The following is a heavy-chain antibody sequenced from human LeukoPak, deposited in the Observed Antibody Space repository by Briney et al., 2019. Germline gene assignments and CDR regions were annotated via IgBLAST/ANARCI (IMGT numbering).Heavy chain of an antibody. CDR2: ISAYNGNT. CDR1: GYTFTSYG. D-gene: IGHD3-10*01. V-gene: IGHV1-18*01. Sequence: ASVKSSCKASGYTFTSYGISWVREAPGQGLEWMGWISAYNGNTNYAQKLQGRVTMTTDTSTSTAYMELRSLRSDDTAVYYCASSTVWFGELWPPHNWFDPWGQGTLVTVSS. CDR3: ASSTVWFGELWPPHNWFDP. J-gene: IGHJ5*02.